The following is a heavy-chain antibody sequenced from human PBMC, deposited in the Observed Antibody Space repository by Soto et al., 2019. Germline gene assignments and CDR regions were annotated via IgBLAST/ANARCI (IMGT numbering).Heavy chain of an antibody. CDR3: ASFPRFHYYYYMDG. Sequence: QVQLVQSGAEVKKPGASVKVSCKASGYTFTSYDINWVRQATGQGLEWMGWMNPNSGNTGYAQKFKGRVTMTMNTSISTAYMELSSLRSEDTAVYYCASFPRFHYYYYMDGWGKGTTVTVSS. CDR2: MNPNSGNT. V-gene: IGHV1-8*01. CDR1: GYTFTSYD. D-gene: IGHD3-10*01. J-gene: IGHJ6*03.